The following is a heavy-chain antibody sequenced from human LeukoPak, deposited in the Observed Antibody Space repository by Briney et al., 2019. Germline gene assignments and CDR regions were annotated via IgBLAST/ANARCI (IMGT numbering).Heavy chain of an antibody. V-gene: IGHV3-9*01. Sequence: GGSLRLSCAASGFTFDDYAMHWVRQAPGKGLEWVSGISWNSGSIAYADSVKGRFTISRDSAKNSLYLQMNSLRAEDTALYYCAKGACSSTSCYTGYWGQGTLVTVSS. CDR3: AKGACSSTSCYTGY. CDR1: GFTFDDYA. CDR2: ISWNSGSI. J-gene: IGHJ4*02. D-gene: IGHD2-2*01.